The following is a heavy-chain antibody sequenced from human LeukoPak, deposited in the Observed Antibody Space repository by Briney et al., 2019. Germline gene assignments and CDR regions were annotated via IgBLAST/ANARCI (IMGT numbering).Heavy chain of an antibody. CDR2: TYYSGNT. CDR3: ARSLGTLRFLEWSINWFDP. J-gene: IGHJ5*02. V-gene: IGHV4-59*01. D-gene: IGHD3-3*01. CDR1: GGSINNYY. Sequence: SETLSLTCTVSGGSINNYYWSWIRQSPEKGLEWIGNTYYSGNTKYNPSLKSRVTISVDTSKNQFSLKLSSVTAADTAVYYCARSLGTLRFLEWSINWFDPWGQGTLVTVSS.